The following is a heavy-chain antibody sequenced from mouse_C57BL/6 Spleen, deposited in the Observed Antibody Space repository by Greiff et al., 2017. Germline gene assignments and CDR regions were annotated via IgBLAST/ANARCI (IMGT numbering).Heavy chain of an antibody. CDR2: IDPSDSYT. J-gene: IGHJ1*03. CDR1: GYTFTSYW. V-gene: IGHV1-69*01. CDR3: ARGRDGFDV. D-gene: IGHD2-3*01. Sequence: VQLQQPGAELVMPGASVKLSCKASGYTFTSYWMHWVKQRPGQGLEWIGEIDPSDSYTNYNQKFQGKSTLTVDKSSSTAYMQLSSLTSEDSAVYYCARGRDGFDVWGTGTTVTVSS.